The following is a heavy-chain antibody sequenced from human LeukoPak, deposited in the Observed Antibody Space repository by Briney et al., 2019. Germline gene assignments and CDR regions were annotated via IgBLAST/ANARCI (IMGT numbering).Heavy chain of an antibody. CDR3: ARVRGNFGEFINYYYYGMDV. CDR2: INPNSGGT. Sequence: ASVKVSCKASGYTFTGYYMHWVRQAPGQGLEWMGWINPNSGGTNYAQKFQGRVTMTRDTSISTAYMELSRLRSDDTAVDYCARVRGNFGEFINYYYYGMDVWGQGTTVTVSS. J-gene: IGHJ6*02. D-gene: IGHD3-10*01. V-gene: IGHV1-2*02. CDR1: GYTFTGYY.